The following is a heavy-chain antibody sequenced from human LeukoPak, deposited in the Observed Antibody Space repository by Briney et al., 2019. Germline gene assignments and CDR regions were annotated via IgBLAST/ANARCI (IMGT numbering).Heavy chain of an antibody. J-gene: IGHJ5*02. CDR3: ARENSSSWYATGNWFDP. D-gene: IGHD6-13*01. CDR1: GYTFTSYY. CDR2: INPSGGST. V-gene: IGHV1-46*01. Sequence: ASVKVSCKASGYTFTSYYMHWVRQAPGQGREGMGIINPSGGSTSYAQKFQGRVTMTRDTSTSTVYMELSSLRSEDTAVYYCARENSSSWYATGNWFDPWGQGTLVTVSS.